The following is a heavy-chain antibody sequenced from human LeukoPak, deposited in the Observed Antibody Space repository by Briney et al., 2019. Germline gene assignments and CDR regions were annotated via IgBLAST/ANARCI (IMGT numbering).Heavy chain of an antibody. CDR1: GYTFTDYA. Sequence: ASVKVSCKASGYTFTDYAMNWVRQAPGQGLEWMGWIHPNTGNPTYAQGFTGRFVFSLDTSVGTAYLQISSLKAEDTAVYYCASAAGYSSGWYSYYYMDVWGKGTTVTVSS. D-gene: IGHD6-19*01. J-gene: IGHJ6*03. CDR3: ASAAGYSSGWYSYYYMDV. CDR2: IHPNTGNP. V-gene: IGHV7-4-1*02.